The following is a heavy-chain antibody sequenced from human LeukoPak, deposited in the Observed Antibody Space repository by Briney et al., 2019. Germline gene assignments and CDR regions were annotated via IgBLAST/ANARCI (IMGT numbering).Heavy chain of an antibody. J-gene: IGHJ4*02. V-gene: IGHV3-23*01. D-gene: IGHD4-17*01. CDR2: IDRGVGST. CDR3: VKKGQADDYGNPD. CDR1: GFPFSNYW. Sequence: GGSLRLSCAASGFPFSNYWMTWVRQAPGKGLECVSAIDRGVGSTYYADSVKGRFTISRDNSKNTLYLQMNNLRADDTAVYYCVKKGQADDYGNPDWGQGALVTVS.